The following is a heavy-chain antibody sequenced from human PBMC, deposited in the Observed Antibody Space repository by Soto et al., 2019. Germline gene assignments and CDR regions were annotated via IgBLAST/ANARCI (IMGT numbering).Heavy chain of an antibody. CDR3: AIRKPEYYYDSSGYYYFDY. V-gene: IGHV1-24*01. Sequence: QVQLVQSGAEVKKPGASVKVSCKVSGYTLTELYMHWVRHAPGKGLEWMGGFDPEDGETIYAQKFQGRVTMTEDTSTAKAYMELSSMSSEDTAVYYCAIRKPEYYYDSSGYYYFDYWGQGTLVTVSS. D-gene: IGHD3-22*01. CDR1: GYTLTELY. J-gene: IGHJ4*02. CDR2: FDPEDGET.